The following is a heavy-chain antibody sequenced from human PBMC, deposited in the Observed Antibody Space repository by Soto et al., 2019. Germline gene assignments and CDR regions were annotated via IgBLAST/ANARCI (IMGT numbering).Heavy chain of an antibody. J-gene: IGHJ5*02. CDR2: IFYSGST. D-gene: IGHD5-18*01. Sequence: SETLSLTCIVSGGSISSYYWSWIRQPPGKGLEWIGYIFYSGSTNYNPSIKSRVTMSVDTSKNQFSLKLSSVTAVDTVVYYCARDNGYNYGYYRWFDPWGQGTLVTVS. V-gene: IGHV4-59*01. CDR3: ARDNGYNYGYYRWFDP. CDR1: GGSISSYY.